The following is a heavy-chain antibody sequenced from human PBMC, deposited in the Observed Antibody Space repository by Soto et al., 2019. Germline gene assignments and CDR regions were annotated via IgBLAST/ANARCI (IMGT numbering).Heavy chain of an antibody. D-gene: IGHD2-2*01. J-gene: IGHJ4*02. CDR1: GFTFSSYA. CDR2: ISGSGGST. CDR3: ANVHLDIVVVPAAYYFDY. Sequence: GGSLRLSCAASGFTFSSYAMSWVRQAPGKGLEWVSAISGSGGSTYYADSVKGRFTISRDNSKNTLYLQMNSLRAEDTAVYYCANVHLDIVVVPAAYYFDYWGQGTLVTVSS. V-gene: IGHV3-23*01.